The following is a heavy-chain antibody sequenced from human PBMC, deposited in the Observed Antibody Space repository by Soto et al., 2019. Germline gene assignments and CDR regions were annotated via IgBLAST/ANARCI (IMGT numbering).Heavy chain of an antibody. CDR2: IYYSGST. D-gene: IGHD3-3*01. V-gene: IGHV4-59*01. Sequence: SETLSLTCTVSGGSISSYYWSWIRQPPWKGLEWIGYIYYSGSTNYNPSLKSRVTISVDTSKNQFSLKLSSVTAADTAVYYCAKVNDFWTGYYSTNWFDPWGKGTLVTVSS. CDR3: AKVNDFWTGYYSTNWFDP. J-gene: IGHJ5*02. CDR1: GGSISSYY.